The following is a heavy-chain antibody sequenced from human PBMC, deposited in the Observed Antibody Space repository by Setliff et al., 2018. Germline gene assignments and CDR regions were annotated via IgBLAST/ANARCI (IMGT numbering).Heavy chain of an antibody. D-gene: IGHD1-1*01. CDR3: ARTGTYRYFDY. CDR2: IHYRGTT. Sequence: PSETLSLTCTVSGASISSGTYYWAWIRQPPGKGLEWIGRIHYRGTTYSNASLASRLTISVDTAKNQFSLKLTSATAADTAVYYCARTGTYRYFDYWGQGTRVTVSS. V-gene: IGHV4-39*01. J-gene: IGHJ4*02. CDR1: GASISSGTYY.